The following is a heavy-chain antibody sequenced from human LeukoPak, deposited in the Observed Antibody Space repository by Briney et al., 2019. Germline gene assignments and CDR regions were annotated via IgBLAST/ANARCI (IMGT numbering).Heavy chain of an antibody. CDR1: GFTFSSYG. CDR2: IRYDGSNK. Sequence: GGSLRLSCAASGFTFSSYGMHWVRQAPGKGLEWVAFIRYDGSNKYYADSVKGRFTISRDNSKNTLYLQMNSLRAEDTAVYYCAKDNSWQWLVTDWGQGTLVTVSS. J-gene: IGHJ4*02. V-gene: IGHV3-30*02. D-gene: IGHD6-19*01. CDR3: AKDNSWQWLVTD.